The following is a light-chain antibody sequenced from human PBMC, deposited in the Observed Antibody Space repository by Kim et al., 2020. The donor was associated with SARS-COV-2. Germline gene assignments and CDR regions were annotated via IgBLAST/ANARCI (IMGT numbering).Light chain of an antibody. CDR3: TSYTRSDTWV. V-gene: IGLV2-14*03. CDR1: SSVVGAYHL. J-gene: IGLJ3*02. Sequence: GQSVTISCAGTSSVVGAYHLVSWYQQHPGKAPKFMIHDVSQRPSGVSNRFSGSKSGNTASLTISGLQAEDEADYYCTSYTRSDTWVFGGGTQLTVL. CDR2: DVS.